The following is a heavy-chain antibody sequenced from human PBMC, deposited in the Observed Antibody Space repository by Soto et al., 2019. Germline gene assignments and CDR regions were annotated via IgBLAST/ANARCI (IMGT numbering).Heavy chain of an antibody. CDR3: ARHFFPQDYYGLDV. J-gene: IGHJ6*02. CDR1: GFTFSDHY. V-gene: IGHV3-72*01. CDR2: TRNKANGYTT. Sequence: EVQLVESGGSLVQPGGSLRLSCAVSGFTFSDHYMEWVRQAPGKGLEWIGRTRNKANGYTTEYAASVKGRFTISRDESKNSLYLQMKSLKTEDTAVYYCARHFFPQDYYGLDVWGQGTTVTVSS.